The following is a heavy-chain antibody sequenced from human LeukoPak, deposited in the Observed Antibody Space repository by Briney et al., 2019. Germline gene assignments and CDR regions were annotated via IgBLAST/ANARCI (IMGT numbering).Heavy chain of an antibody. CDR3: ASRVVVVAARWFDP. D-gene: IGHD2-15*01. Sequence: SETLSLTCAVYGGSFSGYYWSWIRQPPGKGLEWIGEINHSGGTNYNPSLKNRVTISVDTSKNQFSLKLSSVTAADTAVYYCASRVVVVAARWFDPWGQGTLVTVSS. CDR2: INHSGGT. V-gene: IGHV4-34*01. CDR1: GGSFSGYY. J-gene: IGHJ5*02.